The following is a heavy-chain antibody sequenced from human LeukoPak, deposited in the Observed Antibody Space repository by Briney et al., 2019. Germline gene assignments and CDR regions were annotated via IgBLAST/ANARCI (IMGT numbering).Heavy chain of an antibody. J-gene: IGHJ1*01. CDR3: ARDGQLWIMGAEYFQH. Sequence: ASVKVSCKASGYTFTSYDINWVGQAPGQGLEWVGWMNPNRGHTGYAQKCQGRVTMTRNTSISTAYMELSSLRSEDTAVYYCARDGQLWIMGAEYFQHWGQGTLAPVSS. D-gene: IGHD2-2*01. V-gene: IGHV1-8*01. CDR1: GYTFTSYD. CDR2: MNPNRGHT.